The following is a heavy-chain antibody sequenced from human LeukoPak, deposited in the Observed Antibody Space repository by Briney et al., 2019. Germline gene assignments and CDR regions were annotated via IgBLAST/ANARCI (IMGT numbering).Heavy chain of an antibody. J-gene: IGHJ6*02. Sequence: ASVKVSCKASGYTFTSYGISWVRQAPGQGLEWMGWISAYNGNTNYAQKLQGRVTMTTDTSTSTAYMELRSLRSEDTAVYYCASAVAGTPHYYYGMDVWGQGTTVTVSS. D-gene: IGHD6-19*01. CDR3: ASAVAGTPHYYYGMDV. CDR1: GYTFTSYG. V-gene: IGHV1-18*01. CDR2: ISAYNGNT.